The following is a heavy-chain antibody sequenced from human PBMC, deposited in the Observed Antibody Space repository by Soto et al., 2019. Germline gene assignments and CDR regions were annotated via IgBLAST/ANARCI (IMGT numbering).Heavy chain of an antibody. CDR3: ARGALGYSNYDFDY. CDR1: GFTFSSYS. J-gene: IGHJ4*02. V-gene: IGHV3-48*01. D-gene: IGHD4-4*01. Sequence: GGSLRLSCAASGFTFSSYSMNWVRQAPGKGLEWVSYISSSSSTIYYADSVKGRFTISRDNAKNSLYLQMNSLRAEDTAVYYCARGALGYSNYDFDYWGQGTLVTVSS. CDR2: ISSSSSTI.